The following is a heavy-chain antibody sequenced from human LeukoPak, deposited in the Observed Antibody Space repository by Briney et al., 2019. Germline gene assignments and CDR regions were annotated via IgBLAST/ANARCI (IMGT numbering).Heavy chain of an antibody. CDR3: ARVDTAMVIDY. V-gene: IGHV1-69*04. Sequence: SVKVSCKASGGTFSSYAISWVRPAPGQGLEWMGRIIPILGIANYAQKFQGRVTITADKPTSTAYMELSSLRSEDTAVYYCARVDTAMVIDYWGQGTLVTVSS. D-gene: IGHD5-18*01. CDR1: GGTFSSYA. J-gene: IGHJ4*02. CDR2: IIPILGIA.